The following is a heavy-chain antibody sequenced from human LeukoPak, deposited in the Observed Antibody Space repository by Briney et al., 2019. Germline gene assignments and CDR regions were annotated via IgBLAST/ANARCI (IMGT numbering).Heavy chain of an antibody. CDR3: ARVRGYDSSGYLDY. J-gene: IGHJ4*02. CDR2: IYHSGST. Sequence: SETLSLTCTVSGYSISSGYYWGWIRQPPGKGLEWIGSIYHSGSTYYNPSLKSRVTISVDTSKNQLSLRLSSVTAADTAVYYCARVRGYDSSGYLDYWGRGTLVTVSS. CDR1: GYSISSGYY. V-gene: IGHV4-38-2*02. D-gene: IGHD3-22*01.